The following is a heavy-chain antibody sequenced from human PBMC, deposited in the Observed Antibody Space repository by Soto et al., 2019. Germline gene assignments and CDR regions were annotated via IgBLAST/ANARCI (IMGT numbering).Heavy chain of an antibody. CDR3: ARDMHAGLTHYFAP. V-gene: IGHV4-59*01. J-gene: IGHJ5*02. CDR1: GGSFSGYY. Sequence: SETLSLTCAVYGGSFSGYYWSWIRQHPGKGLEWIGYMNYTGNTNYNPSLKTRVTISMDTSKNQLSLKLTSMAAADTAVYYCARDMHAGLTHYFAPWGQGTFVPVSS. D-gene: IGHD1-26*01. CDR2: MNYTGNT.